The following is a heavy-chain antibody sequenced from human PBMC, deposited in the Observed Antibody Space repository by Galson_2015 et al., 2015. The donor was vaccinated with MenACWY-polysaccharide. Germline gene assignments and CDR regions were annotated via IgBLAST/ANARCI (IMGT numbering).Heavy chain of an antibody. CDR2: IRYDGRDK. Sequence: SLRLSCAASGFTFSSYGMHWVRQAPGKGLKWVAFIRYDGRDKYYADSVKGRFTLSRDNSKNTLYLQMDSLRAEDTAVYYCARQVIVVVTASSPDVFDIWGQGTMVTVSS. CDR1: GFTFSSYG. V-gene: IGHV3-30*02. J-gene: IGHJ3*02. D-gene: IGHD2-21*02. CDR3: ARQVIVVVTASSPDVFDI.